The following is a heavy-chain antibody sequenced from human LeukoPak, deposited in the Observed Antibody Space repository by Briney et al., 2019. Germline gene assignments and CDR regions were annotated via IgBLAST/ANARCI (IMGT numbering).Heavy chain of an antibody. CDR1: GGSFSGYY. CDR2: INHSGST. J-gene: IGHJ4*02. V-gene: IGHV4-34*01. CDR3: ARGRSYSFPFDY. D-gene: IGHD5-18*01. Sequence: SETLSLTCAVCGGSFSGYYWSWIRQPPGKGLEWIGEINHSGSTNYNPSLKSRVTISVDTSKNQFSLKLNSVTAADTAVYFCARGRSYSFPFDYWGQGTLVTVSS.